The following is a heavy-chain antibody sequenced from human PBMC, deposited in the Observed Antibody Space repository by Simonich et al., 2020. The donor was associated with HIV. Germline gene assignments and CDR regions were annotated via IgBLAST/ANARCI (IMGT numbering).Heavy chain of an antibody. Sequence: QVQLLESGPGLVKPSQTLSLTCTVSGGSINSGGYYWSWIRQHQGKGLEWIWYIYHSGSTYYNPSLKSRVCISGDTSKNQVSLKLSSVTAADTAVYYCARVLYDSSGYYRYFDYWGQGTLVTVSS. CDR3: ARVLYDSSGYYRYFDY. CDR2: IYHSGST. J-gene: IGHJ4*02. V-gene: IGHV4-31*03. CDR1: GGSINSGGYY. D-gene: IGHD3-22*01.